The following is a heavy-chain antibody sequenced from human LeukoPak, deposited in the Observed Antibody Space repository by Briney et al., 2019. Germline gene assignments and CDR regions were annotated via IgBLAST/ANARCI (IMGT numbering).Heavy chain of an antibody. CDR3: ARGARTTVTTLFDY. Sequence: KTSETLSLTCAVYGGSFSGYYWSWIRQPPGKGLEWIGEINHSGSTNYNPSLKSRVTISVDTSKNQFSLKLSSVTAADTAVYYCARGARTTVTTLFDYWGQGTLVTVSS. D-gene: IGHD4-17*01. J-gene: IGHJ4*02. CDR2: INHSGST. CDR1: GGSFSGYY. V-gene: IGHV4-34*01.